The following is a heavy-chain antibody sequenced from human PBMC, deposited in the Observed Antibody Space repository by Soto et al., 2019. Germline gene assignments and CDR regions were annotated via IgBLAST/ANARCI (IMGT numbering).Heavy chain of an antibody. CDR1: GFTFSSFG. CDR3: ARDTDLSGFDY. V-gene: IGHV3-33*01. D-gene: IGHD4-17*01. CDR2: IWSVGSNK. Sequence: GGSLRLSCAASGFTFSSFGMHWVRQAPGKGLEWVAAIWSVGSNKYYADSVKGRFTISRDNSKNTLYLQMNSLRAEDTAVYYCARDTDLSGFDYWGQGTLVTVSS. J-gene: IGHJ4*01.